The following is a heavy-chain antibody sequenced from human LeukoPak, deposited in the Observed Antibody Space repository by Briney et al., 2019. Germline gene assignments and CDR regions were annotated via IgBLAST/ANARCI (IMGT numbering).Heavy chain of an antibody. CDR2: ISYDGSNK. Sequence: EGSLRLSCAASGFTFSSYAMHWVRQAPGKGLEWVAVISYDGSNKYYADSVKGRFTISRDNSKNTLYLQMNSLRAEDTAVYYCARERNDYADYWGQGTLVTVSS. J-gene: IGHJ4*02. D-gene: IGHD4-17*01. CDR1: GFTFSSYA. CDR3: ARERNDYADY. V-gene: IGHV3-30-3*01.